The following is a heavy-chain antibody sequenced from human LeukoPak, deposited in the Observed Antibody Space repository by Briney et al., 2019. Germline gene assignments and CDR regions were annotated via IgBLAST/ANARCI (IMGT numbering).Heavy chain of an antibody. CDR1: GFTFSSYA. J-gene: IGHJ4*02. Sequence: GGSLRLSCAASGFTFSSYAMHWVRQAPGKGLEWVAVISYDGSNKYYADSVKGRFTISRDNAKNSLYLQMNSLRVEDTAVYSCVKSRRVGANQRGLFDYWGQGTLVTVSP. CDR3: VKSRRVGANQRGLFDY. D-gene: IGHD1-26*01. V-gene: IGHV3-30-3*01. CDR2: ISYDGSNK.